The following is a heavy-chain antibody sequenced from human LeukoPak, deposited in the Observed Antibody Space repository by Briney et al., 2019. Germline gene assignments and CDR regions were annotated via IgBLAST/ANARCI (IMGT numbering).Heavy chain of an antibody. CDR2: IYYSGST. D-gene: IGHD5-24*01. CDR1: GGSISSYY. J-gene: IGHJ4*02. V-gene: IGHV4-59*12. Sequence: SETLSLTRTVSGGSISSYYWSWIRQPPGKGLEWIGYIYYSGSTNYNPSLKSRVTISVDTSKNQFSLKLSSVTAADTAVYYCARGGGGWLPFDYWGQGTLVTVSS. CDR3: ARGGGGWLPFDY.